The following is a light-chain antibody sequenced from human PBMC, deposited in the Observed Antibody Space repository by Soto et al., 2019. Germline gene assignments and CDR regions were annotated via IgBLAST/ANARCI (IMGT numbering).Light chain of an antibody. V-gene: IGKV3-20*01. CDR2: DAS. CDR3: QQYGSSSWT. J-gene: IGKJ1*01. Sequence: AERATLSCRASRSVNSYLAWYQQKPGQAPRLLISDASNRATGIPDRFSGSGSGTDFTLTISRLEPEDFAVYYCQQYGSSSWTFGQGTKVDIK. CDR1: RSVNSY.